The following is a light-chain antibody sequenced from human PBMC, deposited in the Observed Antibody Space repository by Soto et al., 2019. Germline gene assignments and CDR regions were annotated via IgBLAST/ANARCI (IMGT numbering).Light chain of an antibody. J-gene: IGKJ4*01. Sequence: DIPLTQSPSTLSASVGDRVTITCRVSQRIATWLAWYQHQPGSAPKLLIYGASTLQSGVPSRFSGSGSGTDFTLTISSLQPEDFATYYCQQANSFPLTFGGGTKVDIK. V-gene: IGKV1-12*01. CDR1: QRIATW. CDR3: QQANSFPLT. CDR2: GAS.